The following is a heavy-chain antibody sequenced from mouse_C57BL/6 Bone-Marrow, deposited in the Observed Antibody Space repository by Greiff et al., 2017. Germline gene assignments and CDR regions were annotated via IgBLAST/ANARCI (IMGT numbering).Heavy chain of an antibody. CDR1: GFTFSSYA. J-gene: IGHJ4*01. Sequence: EVQVVESGGGLVKPGGSLKLSCAASGFTFSSYAMSWVRQTPETRLEWVATISDGGSYTYYPNNVQGRFTISRDNAKNNLYLQMGHLKSEDAAMYYCAIESPLGDYGSSYSYYAMDYWGQGTSVTVSS. CDR3: AIESPLGDYGSSYSYYAMDY. V-gene: IGHV5-4*01. CDR2: ISDGGSYT. D-gene: IGHD1-1*01.